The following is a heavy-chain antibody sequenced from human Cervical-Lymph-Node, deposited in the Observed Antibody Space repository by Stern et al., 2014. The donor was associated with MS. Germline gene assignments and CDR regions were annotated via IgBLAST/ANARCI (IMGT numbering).Heavy chain of an antibody. V-gene: IGHV1-69*01. Sequence: VQLVESGAEVKKPGSSVKVSCKASGGTFSTYGLSLVRQAPGHGLEWMGAVIPIAGTPTYAQKFQGRVTITADEPTSTAYMELSSLRSDDTAVYYCTRDTGVGAYFDYWGQGTLVTVTS. CDR1: GGTFSTYG. CDR2: VIPIAGTP. J-gene: IGHJ4*02. D-gene: IGHD1-26*01. CDR3: TRDTGVGAYFDY.